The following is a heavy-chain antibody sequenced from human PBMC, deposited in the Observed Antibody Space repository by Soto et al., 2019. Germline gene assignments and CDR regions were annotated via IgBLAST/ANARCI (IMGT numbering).Heavy chain of an antibody. CDR1: GYSFTTYG. Sequence: ASVKVSCKTSGYSFTTYGISWVRQAPGQRLEWMGWINAGNGNTKYSQKFQGRVTITRDTSASTAYMELSSLRSEDTAVFYCARRPYCSSTSCYQYYFDYWGQGTLVTVSS. CDR2: INAGNGNT. D-gene: IGHD2-2*01. J-gene: IGHJ4*02. CDR3: ARRPYCSSTSCYQYYFDY. V-gene: IGHV1-3*01.